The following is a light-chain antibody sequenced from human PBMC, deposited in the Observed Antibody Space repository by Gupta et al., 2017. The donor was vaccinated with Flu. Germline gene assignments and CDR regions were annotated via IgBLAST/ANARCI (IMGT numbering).Light chain of an antibody. CDR3: QQYNSYPVT. V-gene: IGKV1D-16*01. Sequence: DIQMTQSPSSLSASVGDRVTITCRASQGISTWLAWYQLKPGKDPRSLIYAASYLRSGVPSRFSGSGSGTDFTLTISSLQPEDFATYSCQQYNSYPVTFGGGTKVEIK. CDR1: QGISTW. J-gene: IGKJ4*01. CDR2: AAS.